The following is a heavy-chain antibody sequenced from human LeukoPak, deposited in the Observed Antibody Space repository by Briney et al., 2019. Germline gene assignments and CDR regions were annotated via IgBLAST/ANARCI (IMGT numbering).Heavy chain of an antibody. CDR1: GYTFTGYY. Sequence: ASVKVSCKASGYTFTGYYMHWVRPAPGQGLEWMGWINPNSGGTNYAQKFQGRVTMTRDTSISTAYMELSRLRSDDTAVYYCAREALNIVVVVAAAFDPWGQGTLVTVSS. J-gene: IGHJ5*02. V-gene: IGHV1-2*02. CDR2: INPNSGGT. D-gene: IGHD2-15*01. CDR3: AREALNIVVVVAAAFDP.